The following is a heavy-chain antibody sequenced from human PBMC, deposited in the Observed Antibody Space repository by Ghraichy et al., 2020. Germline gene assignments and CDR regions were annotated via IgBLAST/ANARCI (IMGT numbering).Heavy chain of an antibody. D-gene: IGHD3-3*01. CDR2: ISSSSSTI. Sequence: GGSLRLSCAASGFTFSSYSMNWVRQAPGKGLEWVSYISSSSSTIYYADSVKGRFTISRDNAKNSLYLQMNSLRDEDTAVYYCARDYTYYDFWSGYFDAFDIWGQGTMVTVSS. J-gene: IGHJ3*02. V-gene: IGHV3-48*02. CDR3: ARDYTYYDFWSGYFDAFDI. CDR1: GFTFSSYS.